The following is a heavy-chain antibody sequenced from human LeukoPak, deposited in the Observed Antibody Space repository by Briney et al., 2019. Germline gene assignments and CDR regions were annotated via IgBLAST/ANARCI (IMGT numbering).Heavy chain of an antibody. D-gene: IGHD3-22*01. V-gene: IGHV3-21*01. CDR2: ISSSSSYI. Sequence: GGSLRLSCAASGFTFDDYAMHWVRQAPGKDLEWVSSISSSSSYIYYADSVKGRFTISRDNAKNSLYLQMNSLRAEDTAVYYCARFSRKSSGYYYFDYWGQGTLVTVSS. J-gene: IGHJ4*02. CDR1: GFTFDDYA. CDR3: ARFSRKSSGYYYFDY.